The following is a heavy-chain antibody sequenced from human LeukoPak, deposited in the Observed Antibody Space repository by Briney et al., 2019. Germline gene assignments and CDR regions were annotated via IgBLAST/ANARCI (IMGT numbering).Heavy chain of an antibody. CDR1: GFTLYCFS. D-gene: IGHD2-15*01. CDR3: AKDFRGGPNYYYYYGMDV. CDR2: ILLDSGSV. J-gene: IGHJ6*02. V-gene: IGHV3-9*01. Sequence: PRRAPRPSPSAPGFTLYCFSPPWGPPTPGEGPGGGFGILLDSGSVGYADSVKGRFTISRDNAKNSLYLQMNSLRAEDTALYYCAKDFRGGPNYYYYYGMDVWGQGTTVTVSS.